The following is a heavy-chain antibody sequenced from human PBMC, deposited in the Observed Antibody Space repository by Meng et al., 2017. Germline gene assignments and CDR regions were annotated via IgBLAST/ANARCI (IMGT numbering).Heavy chain of an antibody. CDR3: ARYSVVSTLRAEC. D-gene: IGHD2-2*01. V-gene: IGHV3-7*01. CDR2: IKQDGSEK. CDR1: GFTFSSYW. Sequence: ASLKISCAASGFTFSSYWMSWVRQAPGKGLEWVANIKQDGSEKYYVDSVKGRFTISRDNAKNSLSLQMNSLRAEDTAVYYCARYSVVSTLRAECWGRGNLGNVSS. J-gene: IGHJ4*02.